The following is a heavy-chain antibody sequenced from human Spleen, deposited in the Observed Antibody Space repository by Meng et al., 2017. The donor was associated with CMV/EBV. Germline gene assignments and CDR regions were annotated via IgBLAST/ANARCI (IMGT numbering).Heavy chain of an antibody. CDR1: GGTFRTYV. CDR2: IHPIINIP. V-gene: IGHV1-69*04. D-gene: IGHD3-22*01. J-gene: IGHJ4*02. CDR3: AGGSQDPNLNYYDVV. Sequence: SVKVSCKASGGTFRTYVFNWVRQAPGQGLEWMARIHPIINIPTYAQKFQGRVTIVADNATSTAYMELRGLLSDDTAVYYCAGGSQDPNLNYYDVVWGQGTLVTVSS.